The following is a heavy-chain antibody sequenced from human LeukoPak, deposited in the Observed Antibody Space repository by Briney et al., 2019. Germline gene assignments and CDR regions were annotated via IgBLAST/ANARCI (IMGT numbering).Heavy chain of an antibody. D-gene: IGHD3-10*01. Sequence: GGSLRLSCAASGFTFSSYAMSWVRQAPGKGLEWVSAISGSGGSTYYADSVKGRFTISRDNSKNTLYLQMNSLRAEDTALYYCAKDMEDYYGSGSHSYFDYWGQGTLVTVSS. CDR1: GFTFSSYA. J-gene: IGHJ4*02. CDR3: AKDMEDYYGSGSHSYFDY. V-gene: IGHV3-23*01. CDR2: ISGSGGST.